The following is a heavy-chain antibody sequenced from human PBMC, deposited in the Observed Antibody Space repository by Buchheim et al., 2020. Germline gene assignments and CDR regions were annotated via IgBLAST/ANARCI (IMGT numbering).Heavy chain of an antibody. V-gene: IGHV3-11*01. CDR2: ISSSGSTI. CDR3: ESDFWCGYADYEYYGMDV. Sequence: VQLVESGGGLVKPGGSLRLSCAASGFTFSDYYMSWIRQVPGKGLEWVSYISSSGSTIYYADSVKGRFTISRDNAKNSLYLQVNSLRDEDTDGYYCESDFWCGYADYEYYGMDVWGQGTT. J-gene: IGHJ6*02. CDR1: GFTFSDYY. D-gene: IGHD3-3*01.